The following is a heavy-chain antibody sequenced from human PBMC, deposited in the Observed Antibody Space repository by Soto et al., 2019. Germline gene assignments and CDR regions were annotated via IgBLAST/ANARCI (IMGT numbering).Heavy chain of an antibody. Sequence: GGSLRLSCAASGFTFSTYAMSWVRQAPGKGLEWVSSISGSSGTTNYADSVKGRFTISRDNSKNTLYLQMNSLRAEDTALYYCGKGGLSGYDYNFYFDHWGQGTLVTVSS. CDR2: ISGSSGTT. CDR1: GFTFSTYA. CDR3: GKGGLSGYDYNFYFDH. J-gene: IGHJ4*02. V-gene: IGHV3-23*01. D-gene: IGHD5-12*01.